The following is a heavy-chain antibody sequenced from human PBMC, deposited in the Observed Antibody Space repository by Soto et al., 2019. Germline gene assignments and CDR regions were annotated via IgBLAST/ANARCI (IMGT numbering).Heavy chain of an antibody. CDR3: ARSSPHPPSPRGYSGLAH. J-gene: IGHJ4*02. CDR2: IIPILGIA. CDR1: GGTFSSYT. Sequence: ASVKVSCKASGGTFSSYTISWVRQAPGQGLEWMGRIIPILGIANYAQKFQGRVTITADKSTSTAYMELSSLRSEDTAVYYCARSSPHPPSPRGYSGLAHWGQGTLVTVSS. V-gene: IGHV1-69*02. D-gene: IGHD5-12*01.